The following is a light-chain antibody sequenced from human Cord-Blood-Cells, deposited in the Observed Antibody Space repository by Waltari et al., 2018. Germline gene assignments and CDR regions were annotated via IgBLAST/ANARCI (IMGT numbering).Light chain of an antibody. CDR1: SSDVGGYNY. Sequence: QSALTQPASVSGSPGQSITISCTGTSSDVGGYNYVSWYHQHPGKAPKLMIYDVSNRPSGVSNRVSGCKSGDTASLTISGLQAEEEADYYCSSYTSSSTLVFGTGTKVTVL. CDR3: SSYTSSSTLV. V-gene: IGLV2-14*03. J-gene: IGLJ1*01. CDR2: DVS.